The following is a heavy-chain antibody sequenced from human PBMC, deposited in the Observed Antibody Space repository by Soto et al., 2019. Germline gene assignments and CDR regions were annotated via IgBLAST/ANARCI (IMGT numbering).Heavy chain of an antibody. D-gene: IGHD6-6*01. CDR2: IGSRGSPI. CDR3: ARVSSSSLFDY. CDR1: GFTFSDYF. V-gene: IGHV3-11*01. Sequence: VHLVDSGGGLVKPGGSLRLSCAASGFTFSDYFMTWIRKAPGKGLEWVSYIGSRGSPIYYVDSVKGRFTISRDNAKDSLYLHMNSLRAEDTAVYYCARVSSSSLFDYWGQGTLVTVSS. J-gene: IGHJ4*02.